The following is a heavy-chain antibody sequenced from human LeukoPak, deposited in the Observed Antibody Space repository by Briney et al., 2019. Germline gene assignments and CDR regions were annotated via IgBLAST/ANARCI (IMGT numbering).Heavy chain of an antibody. CDR3: AKVETAAAATLRGFDY. CDR2: IGGSGGST. J-gene: IGHJ4*02. D-gene: IGHD6-13*01. Sequence: GGSLRLSCAASGFTFSSYAMSWVRQAPGKGLEWVSSIGGSGGSTYYADSVKGRFTVSRDNSKNTLYLQMNSLRAEDTAVYYCAKVETAAAATLRGFDYWGQGTLVTVSS. CDR1: GFTFSSYA. V-gene: IGHV3-23*01.